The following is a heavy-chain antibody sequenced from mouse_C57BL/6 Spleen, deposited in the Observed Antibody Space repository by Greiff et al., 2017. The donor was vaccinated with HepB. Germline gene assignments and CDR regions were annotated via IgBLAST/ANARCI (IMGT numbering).Heavy chain of an antibody. D-gene: IGHD2-5*01. Sequence: VQLQQSGPELVKPGASVKLSCKASGYSFTSYWMHWVKQRPGQGLEWIGNINPSNGGTNYNEKFKSKATLTVDKSSSTAYMQLSSLTSEDSAVYYCASRYSNHWYFDVWGTGTTVTVSS. CDR3: ASRYSNHWYFDV. CDR2: INPSNGGT. CDR1: GYSFTSYW. V-gene: IGHV1-53*01. J-gene: IGHJ1*03.